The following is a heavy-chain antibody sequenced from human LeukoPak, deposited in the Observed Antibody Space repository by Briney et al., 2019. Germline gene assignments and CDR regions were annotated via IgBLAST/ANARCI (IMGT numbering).Heavy chain of an antibody. CDR1: GGTFSSYT. V-gene: IGHV1-69*02. CDR3: ARRPRGYSGYDIDY. J-gene: IGHJ4*02. D-gene: IGHD5-12*01. Sequence: SVKVSCKASGGTFSSYTISWVRQAPGQGLEWMGRIIPILGIANYAQKFQGRVTITADKSTSTAYMELSSLRSEDTAVYYCARRPRGYSGYDIDYWGQGALVTVSS. CDR2: IIPILGIA.